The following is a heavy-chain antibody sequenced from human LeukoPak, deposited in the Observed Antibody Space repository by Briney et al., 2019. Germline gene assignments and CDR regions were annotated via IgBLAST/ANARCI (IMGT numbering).Heavy chain of an antibody. CDR1: GGTFSSYA. V-gene: IGHV1-69*13. Sequence: SVKVSCKASGGTFSSYAISWVRQAPGQGLEWMGRIIPIFGTANYAQKFQGRVTITPDESTSTAYMELSSLRSEDTAVYYCARDNRKEAYYYGSGSYHELDYWGQGTLVTVSS. CDR3: ARDNRKEAYYYGSGSYHELDY. J-gene: IGHJ4*02. CDR2: IIPIFGTA. D-gene: IGHD3-10*01.